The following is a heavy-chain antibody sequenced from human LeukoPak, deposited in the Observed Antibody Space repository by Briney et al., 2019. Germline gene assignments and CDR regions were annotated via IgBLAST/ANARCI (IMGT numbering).Heavy chain of an antibody. V-gene: IGHV3-7*04. CDR3: ARGGVSAGFDI. CDR1: GFTLSTSW. Sequence: GGSLRLSCVASGFTLSTSWMTWVRQAPGEGLEWVAYINQDGSEKCYVDSVKGRFSISRDSAKGSLYLQMNSLRAEDTAVYYCARGGVSAGFDIWGQGTMVTVSS. D-gene: IGHD2-21*01. J-gene: IGHJ3*02. CDR2: INQDGSEK.